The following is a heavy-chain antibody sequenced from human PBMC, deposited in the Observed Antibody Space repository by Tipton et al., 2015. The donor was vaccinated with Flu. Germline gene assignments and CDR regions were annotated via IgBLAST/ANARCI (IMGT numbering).Heavy chain of an antibody. Sequence: QLVQSGGGLIQPGGSLRLSCAASGFSVSHNYMGWVRQAPGKGLQWVSLIYQNGDTFYADFVGGRFTISRDNSKNTLYLQINSLRAEDTALYYCAGGYGAAFDVWGRGTLVTVSS. V-gene: IGHV3-53*01. CDR2: IYQNGDT. CDR3: AGGYGAAFDV. D-gene: IGHD5-18*01. CDR1: GFSVSHNY. J-gene: IGHJ3*01.